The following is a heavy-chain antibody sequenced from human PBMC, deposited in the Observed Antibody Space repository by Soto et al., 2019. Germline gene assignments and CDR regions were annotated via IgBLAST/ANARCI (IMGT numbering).Heavy chain of an antibody. CDR2: IIPIFGTA. V-gene: IGHV1-69*01. J-gene: IGHJ3*01. D-gene: IGHD3-22*01. CDR1: GGTFSSYA. CDR3: ARSARITMIVVVTQGAFDL. Sequence: QVQLVQSGAEVKKPGSSVKVSCKASGGTFSSYAISWVRQAPGQGLEWMGGIIPIFGTANYAQKFQGRVTITADESTSTAYMELSSLRSEDTAVYYCARSARITMIVVVTQGAFDLWGQGTMVTVSS.